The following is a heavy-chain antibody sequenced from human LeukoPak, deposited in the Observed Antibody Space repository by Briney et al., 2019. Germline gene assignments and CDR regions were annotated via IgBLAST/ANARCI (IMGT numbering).Heavy chain of an antibody. Sequence: SETLSLTCTVSGDSISSGDYYWSWIRQPAGKGLEWIGRISSSGSTNYNPSLKSRVTISVDTSKNQFSLKLSSVTAADTAVYYCARVYGSGSYYWGDYYYYYMDVWGKGTTVTVSS. CDR1: GDSISSGDYY. J-gene: IGHJ6*03. V-gene: IGHV4-61*02. D-gene: IGHD3-10*01. CDR2: ISSSGST. CDR3: ARVYGSGSYYWGDYYYYYMDV.